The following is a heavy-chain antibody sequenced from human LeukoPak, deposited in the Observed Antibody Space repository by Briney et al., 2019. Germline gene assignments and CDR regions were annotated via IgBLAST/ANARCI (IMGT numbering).Heavy chain of an antibody. J-gene: IGHJ5*02. CDR2: IIPIFGTA. V-gene: IGHV1-69*13. Sequence: GASVKVSCKASGGTFSSYAISWVRQAPGQGLEWMGGIIPIFGTANYAQKFQGRVTITADESTSTAYMELSSLRSEDTAVYYCARDHSRTEGGTSFWWFDPWGQGTLVIVSS. CDR1: GGTFSSYA. CDR3: ARDHSRTEGGTSFWWFDP. D-gene: IGHD1-26*01.